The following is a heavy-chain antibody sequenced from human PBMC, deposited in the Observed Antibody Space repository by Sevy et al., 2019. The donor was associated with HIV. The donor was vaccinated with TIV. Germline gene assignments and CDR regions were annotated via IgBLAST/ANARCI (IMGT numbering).Heavy chain of an antibody. V-gene: IGHV4-59*01. CDR2: IYDTGRT. J-gene: IGHJ5*02. Sequence: SETLSLTCTVSGASMISKYWSWIRQTPGKGLEWIAYIYDTGRTNYNPSLKSRVTTSLDTSRNQFSLSLSSVTAADTAVYYCQLMNVVTQGWFDPWGQGTLVTVSS. D-gene: IGHD1-1*01. CDR3: QLMNVVTQGWFDP. CDR1: GASMISKY.